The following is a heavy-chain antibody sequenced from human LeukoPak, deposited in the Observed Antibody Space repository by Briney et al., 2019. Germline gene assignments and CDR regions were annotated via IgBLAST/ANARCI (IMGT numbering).Heavy chain of an antibody. Sequence: SETLSLTCTVSGGSISSGSYYWSWIRQPAGKGLEWIGRIYTSGSTNYNPSLKSRVTISVDTSKNQFSLKLSSVTAADTAVYYCARAAMKRRYDYVWGSYRLDYWGQGTLVTVSS. CDR1: GGSISSGSYY. D-gene: IGHD3-16*02. J-gene: IGHJ4*02. CDR3: ARAAMKRRYDYVWGSYRLDY. V-gene: IGHV4-61*02. CDR2: IYTSGST.